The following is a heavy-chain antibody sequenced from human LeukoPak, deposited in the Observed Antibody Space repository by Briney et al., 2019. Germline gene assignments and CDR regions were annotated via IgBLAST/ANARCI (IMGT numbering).Heavy chain of an antibody. CDR3: ARVSGSSWYYYFDY. J-gene: IGHJ4*02. D-gene: IGHD6-13*01. V-gene: IGHV4-59*11. CDR2: MYYSGST. CDR1: GGSISSHY. Sequence: SETLSLTCGVPGGSISSHYWSWIRQPPGKGLGWIGYMYYSGSTNYNPSLKSRVTISVDTSKNQFSLKLSSVTAADTAVYYCARVSGSSWYYYFDYWGQGTLVTVSS.